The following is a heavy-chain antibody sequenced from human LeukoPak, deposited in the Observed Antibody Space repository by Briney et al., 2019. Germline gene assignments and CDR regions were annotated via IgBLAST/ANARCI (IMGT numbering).Heavy chain of an antibody. V-gene: IGHV1-69*04. CDR1: GGTFSSYA. J-gene: IGHJ4*02. CDR2: IIPILGIA. CDR3: ARGSLKGYFDY. Sequence: SVKVSCKASGGTFSSYAISWVRQAPGQGLEWMGRIIPILGIANYAQKFQGRVTITADKSTSTAYMELSSLRSEDTAVYYCARGSLKGYFDYWGQGTLVTVSS.